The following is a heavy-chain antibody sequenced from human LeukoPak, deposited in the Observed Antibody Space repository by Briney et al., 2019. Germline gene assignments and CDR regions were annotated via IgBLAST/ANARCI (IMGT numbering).Heavy chain of an antibody. J-gene: IGHJ4*02. V-gene: IGHV3-21*01. CDR1: GFTFSSYS. Sequence: GGSLRLSCAASGFTFSSYSMNWVRQAPGKGLEWVSPISSSSSYIYYADSVKGRFTISRDNAKNSLYLQMNSLRAEDTAVYYCARDQLGADFDYWGQGTLVTVSS. CDR2: ISSSSSYI. CDR3: ARDQLGADFDY. D-gene: IGHD1-1*01.